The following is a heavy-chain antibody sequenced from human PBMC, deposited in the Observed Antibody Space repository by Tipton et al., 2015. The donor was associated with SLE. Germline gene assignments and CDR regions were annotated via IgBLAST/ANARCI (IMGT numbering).Heavy chain of an antibody. Sequence: QLVQSGAEVKKPGASVKVSCKASEHTFISYDINWVRQAPGQGLEWMGWMNPNSGNTGFAQKFQGRVTMTTDTSTSTAYMELRSLRPDDTAVYYCARALGEAYYYYYMDVWGKGTTVTVSS. CDR2: MNPNSGNT. CDR3: ARALGEAYYYYYMDV. CDR1: EHTFISYD. J-gene: IGHJ6*03. V-gene: IGHV1-8*01.